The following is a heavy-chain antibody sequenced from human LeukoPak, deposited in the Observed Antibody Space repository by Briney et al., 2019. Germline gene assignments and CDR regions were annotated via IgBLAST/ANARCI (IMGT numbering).Heavy chain of an antibody. D-gene: IGHD2-15*01. Sequence: PPGGSLRLSCAASGFTFSSYWMHWVRQAPGKGLVWVSRINSDGSSTSYADSVKGRLTISRDNAKNSLYLQMNSLSAEDTAVYYCGSIGSSRYEDYCGQGTLVTVSS. CDR3: GSIGSSRYEDY. CDR1: GFTFSSYW. J-gene: IGHJ4*02. CDR2: INSDGSST. V-gene: IGHV3-74*01.